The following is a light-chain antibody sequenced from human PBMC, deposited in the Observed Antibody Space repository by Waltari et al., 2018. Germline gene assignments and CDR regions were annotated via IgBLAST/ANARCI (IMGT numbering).Light chain of an antibody. Sequence: DIVMTQSPLSLPVTPGEPASISCRSIQSLLHSNGYNYLDWYLQKPGQSPQLLVYLGSNRASGVPDRFSGSGSGTEFTLKISRVEAEDVGVYYCMQALQTPLFTFGPGTKVDIK. V-gene: IGKV2-28*01. CDR1: QSLLHSNGYNY. J-gene: IGKJ3*01. CDR2: LGS. CDR3: MQALQTPLFT.